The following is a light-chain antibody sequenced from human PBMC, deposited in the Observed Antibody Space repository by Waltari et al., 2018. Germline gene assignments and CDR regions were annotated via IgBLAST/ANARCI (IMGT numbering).Light chain of an antibody. V-gene: IGKV4-1*01. J-gene: IGKJ4*01. Sequence: DIVMTQFPDSLAVSLGERAPINGKSSQSALSSRTNKNYLAGYQQKPGQPPTLLIAWASSRPSGVPDRFSGSGSGTDFTLTISSLQAEDVAIYYCQHYYNAPLTFGGGTKVEI. CDR1: QSALSSRTNKNY. CDR2: WAS. CDR3: QHYYNAPLT.